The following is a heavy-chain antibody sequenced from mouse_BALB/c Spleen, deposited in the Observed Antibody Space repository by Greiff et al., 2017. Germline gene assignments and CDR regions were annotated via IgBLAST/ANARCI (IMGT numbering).Heavy chain of an antibody. CDR1: GFTFSSFG. V-gene: IGHV5-17*02. D-gene: IGHD1-1*01. J-gene: IGHJ3*01. Sequence: EVKLVESGGGLVQPGGSRKLSCAASGFTFSSFGMHWVRQAPEKGLEWVAYISSGSITIYYADTVKGRFTISRDNPKNTLFLQMTSLRSEDTAMYYCARSDYGSSPFAYWGQGTLVTVSA. CDR3: ARSDYGSSPFAY. CDR2: ISSGSITI.